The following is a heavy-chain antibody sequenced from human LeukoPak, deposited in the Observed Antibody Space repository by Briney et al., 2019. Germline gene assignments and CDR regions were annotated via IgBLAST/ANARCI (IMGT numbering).Heavy chain of an antibody. CDR3: ARESSPGYSYGYPLAY. Sequence: GGSLRLSCAASGFTFRNYAMSWVRQAPGKGLEWVSSISSSSSYIYYADSVKGRFTISRDNAKNSLYLQMNSLRADDTAVYYCARESSPGYSYGYPLAYWGQGTLVTVSS. V-gene: IGHV3-21*01. CDR1: GFTFRNYA. D-gene: IGHD5-18*01. J-gene: IGHJ4*02. CDR2: ISSSSSYI.